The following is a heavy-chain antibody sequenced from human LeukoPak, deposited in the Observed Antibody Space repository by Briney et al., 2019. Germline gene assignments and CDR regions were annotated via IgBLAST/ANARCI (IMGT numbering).Heavy chain of an antibody. CDR1: GYTFTSYD. V-gene: IGHV1-8*01. J-gene: IGHJ4*02. CDR3: AMGYYDSSGYYYDLYYFDY. D-gene: IGHD3-22*01. CDR2: MNPNSGNT. Sequence: ASVKVSCKASGYTFTSYDINWVRQATGQGLEWMGWMNPNSGNTGYAQKFQGRVTMTRNTSISTAYMELSRLRSDDTAVYYCAMGYYDSSGYYYDLYYFDYWGQGTLVTVSS.